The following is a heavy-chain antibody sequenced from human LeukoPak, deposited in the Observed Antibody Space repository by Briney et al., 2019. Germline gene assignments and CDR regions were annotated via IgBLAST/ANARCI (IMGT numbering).Heavy chain of an antibody. V-gene: IGHV3-23*01. CDR1: GFTFTTYA. CDR2: LSRNGVNT. Sequence: GGSLRLSCAASGFTFTTYAMTWVRQAPGRGLEWVSTLSRNGVNTFYADSVKGRFTVSRDNSKSTLYLQMNSLRAEDTAIYYCAKDPRIDCSGGSCHYLHYWGQGTLVTVSS. J-gene: IGHJ4*02. CDR3: AKDPRIDCSGGSCHYLHY. D-gene: IGHD2-15*01.